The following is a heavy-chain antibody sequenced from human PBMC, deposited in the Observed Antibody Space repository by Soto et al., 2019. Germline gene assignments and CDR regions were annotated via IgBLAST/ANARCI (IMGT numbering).Heavy chain of an antibody. CDR1: GGSISSGGYS. D-gene: IGHD3-10*01. CDR3: ARVPGP. Sequence: SETLSLTCTVSGGSISSGGYSWSWIRQPPGKGLEWIGYIYHSGSTYYNSSLKSRVTISVDRSKNQFSLKLSSVTAADTAVYYCARVPGPWGQGTLVTVSS. J-gene: IGHJ5*02. CDR2: IYHSGST. V-gene: IGHV4-30-2*01.